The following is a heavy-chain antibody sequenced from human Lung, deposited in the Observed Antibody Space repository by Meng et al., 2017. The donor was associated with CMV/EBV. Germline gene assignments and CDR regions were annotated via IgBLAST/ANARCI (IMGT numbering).Heavy chain of an antibody. J-gene: IGHJ6*02. Sequence: SETXSLXXAVYGGSLSGFYWTWVRQAPGKGLEWIGAVSHSGSTNHNPSLATRVTMSVDTSKKQFSLQLKSLTAADTAIYYCARGMGYTDMPKLLKSRRPKDYYYGLDVWGQGXPVTVSS. D-gene: IGHD2-2*01. CDR2: VSHSGST. V-gene: IGHV4-34*01. CDR1: GGSLSGFY. CDR3: ARGMGYTDMPKLLKSRRPKDYYYGLDV.